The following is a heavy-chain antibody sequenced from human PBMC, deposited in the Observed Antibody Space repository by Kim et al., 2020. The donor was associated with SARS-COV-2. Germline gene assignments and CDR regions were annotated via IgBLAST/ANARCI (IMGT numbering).Heavy chain of an antibody. J-gene: IGHJ6*02. CDR2: ISSSGSTI. Sequence: GGSLRLSCAASGFTSSSYEMNWVRQTPGKGLEWISYISSSGSTIYYADSVKGRFTISRDNAKNSLYLQMNSLRAEDTAVYYCARDRVAIFGVAIDYYGMDVWGQGTTVTVSS. CDR1: GFTSSSYE. V-gene: IGHV3-48*03. D-gene: IGHD3-3*01. CDR3: ARDRVAIFGVAIDYYGMDV.